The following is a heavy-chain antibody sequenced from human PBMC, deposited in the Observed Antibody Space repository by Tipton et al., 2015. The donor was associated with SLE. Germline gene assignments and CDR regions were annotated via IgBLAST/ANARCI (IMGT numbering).Heavy chain of an antibody. D-gene: IGHD6-19*01. CDR3: ARFEQWLPHAFDI. CDR1: GFTLSSYS. Sequence: VQLVQSGGGLVKPGGSLRLSCAASGFTLSSYSMNWVRQAPGKGLEWVSSISSSSSYIYYADSVKGRFTISRDNAKNSLYLQMNSLRAEDTAVYYCARFEQWLPHAFDIWGQGTMVTVSS. V-gene: IGHV3-21*04. J-gene: IGHJ3*02. CDR2: ISSSSSYI.